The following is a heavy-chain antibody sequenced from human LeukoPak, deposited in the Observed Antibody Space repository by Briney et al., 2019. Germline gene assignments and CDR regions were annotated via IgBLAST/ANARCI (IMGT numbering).Heavy chain of an antibody. Sequence: PGRSLRLSCAASGFTFDDYAMHWVRQAPGKGLEWVSGISWNSGSIGYADSVKGRFTISRDNAKNSLYLQMNSLRAEDMALYYCAKEGGGNGFDYWGQGTLVTVSS. J-gene: IGHJ4*02. V-gene: IGHV3-9*03. CDR2: ISWNSGSI. CDR3: AKEGGGNGFDY. D-gene: IGHD1-26*01. CDR1: GFTFDDYA.